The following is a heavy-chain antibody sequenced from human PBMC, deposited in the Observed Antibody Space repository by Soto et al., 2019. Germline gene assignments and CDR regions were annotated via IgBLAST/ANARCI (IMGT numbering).Heavy chain of an antibody. Sequence: GGSLRLSCAASGFTFSSYGMHWVRQAPGKGLEWVAVISYDGSNKYYTESVKGRFTISRDNSKSTLYLQMNSLRAEDTAVYYCARLYCSASSCYPVGAFDIRGQGTMVTVSS. V-gene: IGHV3-30*03. CDR2: ISYDGSNK. CDR1: GFTFSSYG. CDR3: ARLYCSASSCYPVGAFDI. D-gene: IGHD2-2*01. J-gene: IGHJ3*02.